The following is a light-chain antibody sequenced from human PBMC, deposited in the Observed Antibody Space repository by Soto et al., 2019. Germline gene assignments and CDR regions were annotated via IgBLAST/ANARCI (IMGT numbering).Light chain of an antibody. V-gene: IGLV2-8*01. Sequence: LTQPPSASGFPGQSVTISCTGTSSDVGYYDYVSWYQQHPDKAPKLVIYEVTKRPSGVPDRVSASKSGNTASLTVSGLRAEDEAHYYCSSYAGSNNFVFGSGTKVTVL. CDR1: SSDVGYYDY. J-gene: IGLJ1*01. CDR3: SSYAGSNNFV. CDR2: EVT.